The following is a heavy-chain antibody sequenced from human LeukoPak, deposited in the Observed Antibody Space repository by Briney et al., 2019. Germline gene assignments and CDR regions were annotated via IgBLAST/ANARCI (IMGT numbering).Heavy chain of an antibody. Sequence: PGGSLRLSCAASGFTFSSYSMNWVRQAPGKGLEWVSYISSSSSTIYYADSVKGRFTISRDNSKNTLYLQMNSLRAEDTAVYYCAKAKTGTTFYFDYWGQGTLVTVSS. V-gene: IGHV3-48*01. CDR2: ISSSSSTI. D-gene: IGHD1-1*01. CDR1: GFTFSSYS. J-gene: IGHJ4*02. CDR3: AKAKTGTTFYFDY.